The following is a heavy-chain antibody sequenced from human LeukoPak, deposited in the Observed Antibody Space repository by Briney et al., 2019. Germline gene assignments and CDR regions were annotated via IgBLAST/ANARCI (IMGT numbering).Heavy chain of an antibody. J-gene: IGHJ4*02. D-gene: IGHD3-10*01. CDR1: GFTFSSYD. CDR3: ASVLFYGSGSYPFDY. Sequence: GGSLRLSCAASGFTFSSYDVSWVRQAPGKGLEWVSAISGSGDRTHYADSVKGRFTISRDNSKNTLYLQINSLRAEDTAVYYCASVLFYGSGSYPFDYWGQGTLVTVSS. CDR2: ISGSGDRT. V-gene: IGHV3-23*01.